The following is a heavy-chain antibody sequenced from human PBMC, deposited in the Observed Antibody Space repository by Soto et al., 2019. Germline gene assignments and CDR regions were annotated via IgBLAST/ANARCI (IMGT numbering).Heavy chain of an antibody. D-gene: IGHD3-10*01. Sequence: QVQLQESGPGLVKPSGTLSLTCAVSGGSISSSNWWSWVRQPPGKGLQWIGEVFHSGGTNYNPSLKSRVTISVDKSKNQFSLRLRSVTAADTAVYYCGRDWFGDHSFDSWGQGTLVTVSS. V-gene: IGHV4-4*02. CDR1: GGSISSSNW. CDR3: GRDWFGDHSFDS. CDR2: VFHSGGT. J-gene: IGHJ4*02.